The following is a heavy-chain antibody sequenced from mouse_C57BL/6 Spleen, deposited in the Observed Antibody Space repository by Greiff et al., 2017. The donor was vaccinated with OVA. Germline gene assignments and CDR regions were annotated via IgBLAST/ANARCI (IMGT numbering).Heavy chain of an antibody. J-gene: IGHJ4*01. CDR1: GYTFTGYW. Sequence: QVQLQQSGAELMKPGASVKLSCKASGYTFTGYWIEWVKQRPGHGLEWIGKIFPGSGSTNYNEKFKGKATFTADTASNTAYMQLSSLTTEDSAIYYGARGAIVADDMDYWGQGTSVTVSS. CDR2: IFPGSGST. CDR3: ARGAIVADDMDY. D-gene: IGHD1-1*01. V-gene: IGHV1-9*01.